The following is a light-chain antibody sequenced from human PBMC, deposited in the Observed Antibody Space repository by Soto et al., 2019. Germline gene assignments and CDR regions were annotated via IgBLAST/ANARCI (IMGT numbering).Light chain of an antibody. CDR1: SSDVGGYNY. Sequence: QSALTQPRSVSGSPGQSVTISCTGTSSDVGGYNYVSWYQQDPGKAPKLMIYDVSKRPSGVPDRFSASKFANTASLTISGLQAEDEADYYCCSHAGNYTYVFGTGTKVTVL. CDR3: CSHAGNYTYV. V-gene: IGLV2-11*01. CDR2: DVS. J-gene: IGLJ1*01.